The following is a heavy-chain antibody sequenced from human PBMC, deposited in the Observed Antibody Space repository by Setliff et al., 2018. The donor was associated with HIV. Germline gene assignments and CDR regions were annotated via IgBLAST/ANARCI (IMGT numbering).Heavy chain of an antibody. J-gene: IGHJ4*02. CDR1: EFIFSSYR. Sequence: PGGSLRLSCAASEFIFSSYRMSWVRQAPGKGLEWVAYIKQDGGEKFYDDSVKGRFTISRDNAKNSLYLQMNSLRAEDTAVYYCARDWGSRRFDYWGQGTLVTVSS. CDR2: IKQDGGEK. D-gene: IGHD3-16*01. V-gene: IGHV3-7*01. CDR3: ARDWGSRRFDY.